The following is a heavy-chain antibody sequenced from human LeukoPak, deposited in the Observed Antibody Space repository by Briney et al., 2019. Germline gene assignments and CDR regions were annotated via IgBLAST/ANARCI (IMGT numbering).Heavy chain of an antibody. Sequence: GGSLRLPCAASGFTFSSYSMNWVRQAPGKGLEWVSSISSSSSYIYYADSVKGRFTISRDNAKNSLYLQMNSLRAEDTAVYYCARDGAWAIFGVVSRNDAFDIWGQGTMVTVSS. V-gene: IGHV3-21*01. J-gene: IGHJ3*02. D-gene: IGHD3-3*01. CDR1: GFTFSSYS. CDR3: ARDGAWAIFGVVSRNDAFDI. CDR2: ISSSSSYI.